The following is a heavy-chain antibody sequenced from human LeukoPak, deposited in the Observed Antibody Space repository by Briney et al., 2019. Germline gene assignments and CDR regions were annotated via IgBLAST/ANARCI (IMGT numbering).Heavy chain of an antibody. D-gene: IGHD3-22*01. Sequence: ASVKVSCKASGYTFTSYGISWVRQAPGQGLEWMGWISAYNGNTNYAQKLQGRVTMTTDTSTSTAYMELRSLRSDDTAVYYCARDNPPPWYYYDSSGFYYMDVWGKGTTVTVSS. CDR3: ARDNPPPWYYYDSSGFYYMDV. CDR1: GYTFTSYG. V-gene: IGHV1-18*01. CDR2: ISAYNGNT. J-gene: IGHJ6*03.